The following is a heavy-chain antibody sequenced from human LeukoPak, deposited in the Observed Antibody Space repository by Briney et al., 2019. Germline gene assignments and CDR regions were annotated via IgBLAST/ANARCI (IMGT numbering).Heavy chain of an antibody. CDR1: GGSISSGSYY. V-gene: IGHV4-61*02. D-gene: IGHD5-24*01. CDR3: ARDVRDGYNLFDY. Sequence: PSETLSLTCTVSGGSISSGSYYWSRIRQPAGKGLEWIGRIHASGSTNYNPSLKSRVTISTDTSKNQFSLKLTSVTAADTAVYYCARDVRDGYNLFDYWGQGTLVTVSS. CDR2: IHASGST. J-gene: IGHJ4*02.